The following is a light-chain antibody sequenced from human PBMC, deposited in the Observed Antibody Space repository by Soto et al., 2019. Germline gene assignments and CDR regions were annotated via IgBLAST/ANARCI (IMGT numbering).Light chain of an antibody. Sequence: DIQMTQSPSTLSASVGDRVTITCRASQSISSWLAWYQQKPGKAPKLLIYAASSLYSGVPSRFSGSGTGTDFTLTINSLQPEDFATYYCQQGYSNPITFGQGTRLEIK. V-gene: IGKV1-39*01. CDR3: QQGYSNPIT. CDR1: QSISSW. J-gene: IGKJ5*01. CDR2: AAS.